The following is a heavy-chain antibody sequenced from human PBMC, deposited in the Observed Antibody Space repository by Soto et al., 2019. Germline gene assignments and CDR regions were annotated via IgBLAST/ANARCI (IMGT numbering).Heavy chain of an antibody. Sequence: SETLSLTCAVYGGSFSGYYWSWIRQPPGKGLEWIGEINHSGSTNYNPSLKSRVTISLDTSKNQFSLKLSSVTAADTAVYYCARGRRRGNFDYWGQGTLVTVSS. J-gene: IGHJ4*02. CDR3: ARGRRRGNFDY. V-gene: IGHV4-34*01. CDR1: GGSFSGYY. CDR2: INHSGST. D-gene: IGHD4-17*01.